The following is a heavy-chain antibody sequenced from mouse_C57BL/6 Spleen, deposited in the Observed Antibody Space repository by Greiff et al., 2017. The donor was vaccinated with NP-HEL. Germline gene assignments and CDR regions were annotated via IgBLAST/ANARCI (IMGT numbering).Heavy chain of an antibody. J-gene: IGHJ3*01. CDR3: AREYYDSTFAY. CDR2: IDPSDSYT. D-gene: IGHD1-1*01. V-gene: IGHV1-69*01. Sequence: QVQLQQSGAELVMPGASVKLSCKASGYTFTSYWMHWVKQRPGQGLEWIGEIDPSDSYTNYNQKFKGKSTLTVDKSSSTAYMQLSSLTSEDSAVYYCAREYYDSTFAYWGQGTLVTVSA. CDR1: GYTFTSYW.